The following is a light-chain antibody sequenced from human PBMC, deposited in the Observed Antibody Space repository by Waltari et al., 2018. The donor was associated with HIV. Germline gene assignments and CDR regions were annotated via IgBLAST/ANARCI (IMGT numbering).Light chain of an antibody. CDR1: QHGRQS. V-gene: IGLV3-21*02. J-gene: IGLJ3*02. Sequence: SYVLTQPPSVSVAPGQTARITCGGAQHGRQSVHWYQQKPGQAPVLVVYNDNARPSGIPERFSGSNSGNTATLTVSRVEAGDEADYYCQVWDNGSDTWVFGGGTSLTVL. CDR2: NDN. CDR3: QVWDNGSDTWV.